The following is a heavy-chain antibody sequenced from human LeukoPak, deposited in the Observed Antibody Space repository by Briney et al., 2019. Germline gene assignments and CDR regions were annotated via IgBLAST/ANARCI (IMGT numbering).Heavy chain of an antibody. J-gene: IGHJ4*02. CDR2: IDDDGAGT. CDR3: ARGLQLFDY. Sequence: PGGSLRLSCAASGFPFSGYWMHWVRQAPGKGLVWVSRIDDDGAGTTYADSVKGRFTISRDNAKNTLYLQMNGLRAEDTAVYYCARGLQLFDYWGQGTLVTVSS. D-gene: IGHD4-11*01. CDR1: GFPFSGYW. V-gene: IGHV3-74*01.